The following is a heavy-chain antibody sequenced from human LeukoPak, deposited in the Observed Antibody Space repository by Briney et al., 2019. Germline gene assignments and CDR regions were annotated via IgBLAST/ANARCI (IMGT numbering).Heavy chain of an antibody. CDR1: GFTFSSYA. CDR3: AKDLKRGGYYYPFDY. D-gene: IGHD3-22*01. V-gene: IGHV3-23*01. J-gene: IGHJ4*02. CDR2: ISGSGGST. Sequence: PGGSLRLSCAASGFTFSSYAMSWVRQAPGKGLEWVSAISGSGGSTYYTDSVKGRFTISRDNSKNTLYLQMNSLRAEDTAVYYCAKDLKRGGYYYPFDYWGQGTLVTVSS.